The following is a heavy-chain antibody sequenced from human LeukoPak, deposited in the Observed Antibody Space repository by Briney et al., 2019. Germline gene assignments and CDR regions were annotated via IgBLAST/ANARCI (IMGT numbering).Heavy chain of an antibody. V-gene: IGHV4-59*01. J-gene: IGHJ3*02. CDR2: IYYSGST. Sequence: SETLSLTCTVSGGSISSYYWSWIRQPPGKGLEWIGYIYYSGSTNYNPSLKSRVTISVDTSKNQFSLKLSSVTAADTAVYYCARDLEYGGNRLDAFDIWGQGTMVTVSS. D-gene: IGHD4-23*01. CDR1: GGSISSYY. CDR3: ARDLEYGGNRLDAFDI.